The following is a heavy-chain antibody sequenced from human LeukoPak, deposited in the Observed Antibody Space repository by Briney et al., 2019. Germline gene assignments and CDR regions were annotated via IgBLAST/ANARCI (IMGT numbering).Heavy chain of an antibody. CDR2: ISSSSSYI. D-gene: IGHD3-22*01. CDR1: GFTFSSYS. Sequence: PGGSLRLSSAASGFTFSSYSMNWVRQAPGEGLEWVSSISSSSSYIYYADSVKGRFTISRDNAKNSLYLQMNSLRAEDTAVYYCARDGWGNYYDSSGYSRWGQGTLVTVSS. J-gene: IGHJ4*02. CDR3: ARDGWGNYYDSSGYSR. V-gene: IGHV3-21*01.